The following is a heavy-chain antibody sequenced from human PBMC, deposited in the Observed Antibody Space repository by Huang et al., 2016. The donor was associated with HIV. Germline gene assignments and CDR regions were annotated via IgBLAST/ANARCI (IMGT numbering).Heavy chain of an antibody. J-gene: IGHJ4*02. CDR3: ARALLLFGLGSPLDF. Sequence: QVQLVQSGAEVKKPGASVKISCKASGYTFTTYHMHWVRQDPGQGLEWMGMINPRGASTRYAQTFQGRVTMTSDTSTSTVYMELSSLTPEDTAVYYCARALLLFGLGSPLDFWGQGSLVTVPS. CDR2: INPRGAST. CDR1: GYTFTTYH. D-gene: IGHD3-10*01. V-gene: IGHV1-46*01.